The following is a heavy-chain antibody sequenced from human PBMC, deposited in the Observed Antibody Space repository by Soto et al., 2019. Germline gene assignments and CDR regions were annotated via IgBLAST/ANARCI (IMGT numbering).Heavy chain of an antibody. V-gene: IGHV3-74*01. J-gene: IGHJ4*02. Sequence: GGSLRIACSSSRFPFGMDWMHWVRQVPGKGADWFSRVSDDGISTNYADSVKCLFTISRDNAKNTLYLQMNALRVEDTGVYYCTRGPRPTSTGTGAFWGQGTLVTVPQ. CDR3: TRGPRPTSTGTGAF. D-gene: IGHD1-1*01. CDR1: RFPFGMDW. CDR2: VSDDGIST.